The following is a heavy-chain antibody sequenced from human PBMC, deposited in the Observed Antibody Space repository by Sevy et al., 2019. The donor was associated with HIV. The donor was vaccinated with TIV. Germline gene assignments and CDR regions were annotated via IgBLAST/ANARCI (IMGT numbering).Heavy chain of an antibody. V-gene: IGHV1-18*01. J-gene: IGHJ4*02. CDR2: ISAYNGNT. CDR3: ARGSGAYYYGSGSYVYFDY. CDR1: GYTFTSYG. D-gene: IGHD3-10*01. Sequence: ASVKVSCKASGYTFTSYGISWVRQAPGQGLEWMGWISAYNGNTNYAQKLQGRVTMTTDTSTSTAYMELRSLRSDDTAVYYCARGSGAYYYGSGSYVYFDYWGQGTLVTISS.